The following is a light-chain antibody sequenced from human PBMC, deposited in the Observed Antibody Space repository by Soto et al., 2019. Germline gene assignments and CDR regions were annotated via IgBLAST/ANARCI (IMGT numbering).Light chain of an antibody. CDR2: DAS. CDR1: QSISSW. CDR3: QQSNIYPYT. Sequence: DIQVTQSPSTLSASVGDRVTITCRASQSISSWLAWYQQKPGKAPKLLIYDASNLESGVPSRFSGGGSGTEFALTISSLQPDDFATYYCQQSNIYPYTFGQGTKVDIK. J-gene: IGKJ2*01. V-gene: IGKV1-5*01.